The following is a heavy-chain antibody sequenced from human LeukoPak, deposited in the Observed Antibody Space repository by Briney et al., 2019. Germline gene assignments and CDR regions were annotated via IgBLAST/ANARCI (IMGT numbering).Heavy chain of an antibody. Sequence: PSETLSLTCTVSGGSITGYYWNWIRQPAGQGLEWLGRVYSSGVGNYNPSLTSRVTMSVDTSKNQFSLKLTTLTAADTAVYYCAREEFLHEIDSSGYFVYWGQGTLVTVSS. D-gene: IGHD3-22*01. CDR2: VYSSGVG. V-gene: IGHV4-4*07. CDR3: AREEFLHEIDSSGYFVY. J-gene: IGHJ4*02. CDR1: GGSITGYY.